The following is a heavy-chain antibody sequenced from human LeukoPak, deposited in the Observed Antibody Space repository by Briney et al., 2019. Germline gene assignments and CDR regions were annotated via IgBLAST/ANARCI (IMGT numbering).Heavy chain of an antibody. CDR2: ISSSSSYT. CDR1: GFTFSDYY. D-gene: IGHD3-10*01. CDR3: ARGGRWFGESSLDY. J-gene: IGHJ4*02. Sequence: PGGSLRLSCAASGFTFSDYYMSWIRQAPGKGLEWVSYISSSSSYTNYADSVKGRFTISRDNAKNSLYLQMNSLRAGDTAVYYCARGGRWFGESSLDYWGQGTLVTVSS. V-gene: IGHV3-11*06.